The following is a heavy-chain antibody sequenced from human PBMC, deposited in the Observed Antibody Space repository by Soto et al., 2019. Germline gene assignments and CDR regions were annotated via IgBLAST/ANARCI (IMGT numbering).Heavy chain of an antibody. CDR1: GGSVSSGSYY. J-gene: IGHJ5*02. CDR3: XXXXXXXXFDP. V-gene: IGHV4-61*01. CDR2: IYYSGST. Sequence: QVQLQESGPGLVKPSETLSLTCTVSGGSVSSGSYYWSWIRQPPGKGLEWIGYIYYSGSTNYNPSLKSRVTTSVDTSKNQFSLKLSSVTAAXXXXXXXXXXXXXXXFDPWGQGTLVTVSS.